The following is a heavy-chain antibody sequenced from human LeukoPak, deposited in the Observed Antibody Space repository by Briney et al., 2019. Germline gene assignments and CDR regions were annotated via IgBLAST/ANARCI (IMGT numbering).Heavy chain of an antibody. CDR3: ATHPYDFWSGYYPDY. CDR2: ISGSGGST. Sequence: GGSLRLSCAASRFTFSSYTMNWVRQPPGKGLEWVSAISGSGGSTYYADSVRGRFTISRDNSKNTLYLQMNSLRAEDTAVYYCATHPYDFWSGYYPDYWGQGTLVTVSS. V-gene: IGHV3-23*01. J-gene: IGHJ4*02. CDR1: RFTFSSYT. D-gene: IGHD3-3*01.